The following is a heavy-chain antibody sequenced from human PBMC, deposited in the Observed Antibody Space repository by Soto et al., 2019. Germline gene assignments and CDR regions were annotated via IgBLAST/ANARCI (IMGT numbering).Heavy chain of an antibody. D-gene: IGHD3-3*01. J-gene: IGHJ6*02. CDR2: IYFSGYT. V-gene: IGHV4-30-4*01. CDR1: GASITNGDTL. Sequence: SETLSLTCAVSGASITNGDTLWSWIRQSPGKGLEWIGFIYFSGYTYYNPSLKGRVTISVDTSKNQFSLKLTSVTPADTAVYYCARNSTIFGVVKGHYYYTLDVWGRGTSVTVSS. CDR3: ARNSTIFGVVKGHYYYTLDV.